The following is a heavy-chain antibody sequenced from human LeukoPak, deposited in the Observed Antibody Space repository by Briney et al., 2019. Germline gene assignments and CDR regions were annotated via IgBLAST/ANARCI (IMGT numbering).Heavy chain of an antibody. CDR2: IIPIFGIA. J-gene: IGHJ4*02. V-gene: IGHV1-69*04. Sequence: SVKVSCKASGGTFSSYAISWVRQAPGQGLEWMGRIIPIFGIANYAQKFQGRVTITADKSTSTAYTELSSLRSEDTAVYYCASRDGYSGLDYWGQGTLVTVSS. CDR3: ASRDGYSGLDY. CDR1: GGTFSSYA. D-gene: IGHD5-24*01.